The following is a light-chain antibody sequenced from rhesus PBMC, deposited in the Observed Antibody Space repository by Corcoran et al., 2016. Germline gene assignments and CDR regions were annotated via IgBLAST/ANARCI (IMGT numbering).Light chain of an antibody. V-gene: IGKV1-22*01. CDR3: QQYRSSPFT. Sequence: DIQMTQSPSSLSASVGDTVTIACRASQSIGSWLAWYQQKPGRAPDLLVYKASSLQSGVPPRFSGSGSGTDFTLTISSLQSEDVATYDCQQYRSSPFTFGPGTKLDIK. CDR2: KAS. J-gene: IGKJ3*01. CDR1: QSIGSW.